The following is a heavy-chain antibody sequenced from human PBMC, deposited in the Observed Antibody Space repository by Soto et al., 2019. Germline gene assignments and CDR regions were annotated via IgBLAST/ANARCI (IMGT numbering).Heavy chain of an antibody. CDR3: VRDGPYYYGMDV. CDR2: IDYSGST. Sequence: PSETLSLTCSVSGGSITNTDYYWNWIRQSPGKGLEWIGSIDYSGSTYYNPSLKSRVIISADTSKNLFSLKLRSVTAADTALYFCVRDGPYYYGMDVWGQGTTVTVSS. J-gene: IGHJ6*02. CDR1: GGSITNTDYY. V-gene: IGHV4-30-4*01.